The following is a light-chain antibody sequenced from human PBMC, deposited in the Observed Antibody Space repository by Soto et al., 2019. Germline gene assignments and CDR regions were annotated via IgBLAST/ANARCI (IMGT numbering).Light chain of an antibody. V-gene: IGKV1-6*02. CDR1: QAIRND. CDR2: GAS. Sequence: IQMTQSPSSLSASVGDRVTITCRASQAIRNDLGWYQQKPGKAPKVLINGASNLQSGVPSRFSGSGSGTEFTLTISSLPPEDFDTYCCLQDYNYPRTFGQGTKVDIK. J-gene: IGKJ1*01. CDR3: LQDYNYPRT.